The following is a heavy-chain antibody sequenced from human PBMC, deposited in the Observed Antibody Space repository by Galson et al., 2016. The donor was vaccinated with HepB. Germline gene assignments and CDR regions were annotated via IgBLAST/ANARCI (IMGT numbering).Heavy chain of an antibody. V-gene: IGHV4-34*01. J-gene: IGHJ4*02. Sequence: SETLSLTCAVYGGSFSGYSWAWIRQPPGKGLEWIGEINDSGSANFNPSLKSRLTIAVDTSKKQFSLKVTSVTAADTAVYYCARGRGRPRGIVIVPAGRFDDWGQGTLVTVSS. D-gene: IGHD2-2*01. CDR3: ARGRGRPRGIVIVPAGRFDD. CDR2: INDSGSA. CDR1: GGSFSGYS.